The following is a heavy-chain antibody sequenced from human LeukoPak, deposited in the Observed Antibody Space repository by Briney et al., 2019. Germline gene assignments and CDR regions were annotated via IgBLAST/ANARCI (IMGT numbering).Heavy chain of an antibody. Sequence: GASVKISCKGSGYSFTNYWIGWVRQMPGKGLEWMGIIYPGESETRHSPSFQGQVTISVDKSINTAYLQWTSLKASDTAIYYCARREFYITGSHYYFDNWGQGTLVSVSS. CDR1: GYSFTNYW. CDR2: IYPGESET. CDR3: ARREFYITGSHYYFDN. D-gene: IGHD3-9*01. V-gene: IGHV5-51*01. J-gene: IGHJ4*02.